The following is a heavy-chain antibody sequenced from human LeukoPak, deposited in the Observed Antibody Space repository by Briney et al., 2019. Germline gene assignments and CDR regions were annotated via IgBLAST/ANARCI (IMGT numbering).Heavy chain of an antibody. V-gene: IGHV3-74*01. Sequence: GGSLRLSCAASGFAFSSYWMHWVRQAPGKGLVWVSRINSDGSSTNYADSLKGRFTISRDNAKNTLYLQMNSLRAEDTAVYYCASTLSSSPHWGRGTLVTVSS. CDR1: GFAFSSYW. J-gene: IGHJ4*02. CDR3: ASTLSSSPH. CDR2: INSDGSST. D-gene: IGHD6-6*01.